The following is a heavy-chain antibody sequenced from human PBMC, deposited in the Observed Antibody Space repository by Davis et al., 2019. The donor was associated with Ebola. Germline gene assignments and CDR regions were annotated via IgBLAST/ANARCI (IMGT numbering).Heavy chain of an antibody. J-gene: IGHJ3*02. CDR2: ISAYNGNT. V-gene: IGHV1-18*01. D-gene: IGHD5-12*01. Sequence: ASVKVSCKASGYTFRNSAISWVRQAPGQGLEWMGWISAYNGNTNYAQILQGRVTVTRDTSTTTVYMDLSSLRSEDTALYYCTTPGGQESGYDVFDIWGQGTMVTVSS. CDR1: GYTFRNSA. CDR3: TTPGGQESGYDVFDI.